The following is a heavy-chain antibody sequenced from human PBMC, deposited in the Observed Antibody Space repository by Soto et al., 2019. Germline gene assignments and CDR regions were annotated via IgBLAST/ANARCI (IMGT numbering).Heavy chain of an antibody. CDR3: AKVGYIRGAFDI. D-gene: IGHD6-13*01. J-gene: IGHJ3*02. CDR1: GFTFSSYS. CDR2: ISGSGGST. V-gene: IGHV3-23*04. Sequence: VQLVESGGGLVKPGGSLRLSCAASGFTFSSYSMNWVRQAPGKGLEWVSAISGSGGSTYYADSVKGRFTISRDNSKNTLYLQMNSLRAEDTAVYYCAKVGYIRGAFDIWGQGTMVTVSS.